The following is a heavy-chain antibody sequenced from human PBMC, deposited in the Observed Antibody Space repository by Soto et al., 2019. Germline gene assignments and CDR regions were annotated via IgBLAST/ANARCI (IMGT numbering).Heavy chain of an antibody. J-gene: IGHJ4*02. Sequence: KTSETLSLTSSVSGGSMSEDFWSWIRQSPGKGLGWIGYIYYLGSTDYNPSLKSRVTISVDTSKRQFSLRLTSVTAADTAVYYCARDGYDGSGSPYPAYWGPGTQVTVSS. V-gene: IGHV4-59*01. CDR2: IYYLGST. D-gene: IGHD3-10*01. CDR3: ARDGYDGSGSPYPAY. CDR1: GGSMSEDF.